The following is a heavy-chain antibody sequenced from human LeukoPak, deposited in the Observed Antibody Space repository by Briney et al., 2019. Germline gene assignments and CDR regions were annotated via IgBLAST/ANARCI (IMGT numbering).Heavy chain of an antibody. CDR2: INHSGST. CDR3: ARTSRSGGAGRIVVVPAAIHWFDP. Sequence: SETLSLTCAVYGGSFSGYYWSWIRQPPGKGLEWIGEINHSGSTNYNPSLKSRVTISVDTSKNQFSLKLSSVTAADTAVYYCARTSRSGGAGRIVVVPAAIHWFDPWGQGTLVTVSS. V-gene: IGHV4-34*01. D-gene: IGHD2-2*01. CDR1: GGSFSGYY. J-gene: IGHJ5*02.